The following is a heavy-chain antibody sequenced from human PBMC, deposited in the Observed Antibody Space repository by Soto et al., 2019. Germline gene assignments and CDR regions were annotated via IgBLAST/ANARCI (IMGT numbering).Heavy chain of an antibody. D-gene: IGHD2-2*02. Sequence: AVKVSFKASGCTFSSYAIIWVRQAPGQGLEWMGGITPIFGTANYAQKFQGRVTITADESTSTAYMELSSLRSEDTAVYYCARDTRKGYCSSTSCYTLWFDPWGQGTLVTVSS. V-gene: IGHV1-69*13. CDR3: ARDTRKGYCSSTSCYTLWFDP. CDR1: GCTFSSYA. J-gene: IGHJ5*02. CDR2: ITPIFGTA.